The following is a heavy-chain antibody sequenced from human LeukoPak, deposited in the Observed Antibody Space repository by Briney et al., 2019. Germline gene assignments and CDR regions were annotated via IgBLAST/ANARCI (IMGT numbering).Heavy chain of an antibody. CDR2: MNPNSGNT. Sequence: ASVKVSCKASGYTFTGYYMHWVRQATGQGLEWMGWMNPNSGNTGYAQKFQGRVTMTRNTSISTAYMELSSLRSEDTAVYYCARVRDSSGYYLNYWGQGTLVTVSS. V-gene: IGHV1-8*02. CDR1: GYTFTGYY. D-gene: IGHD3-22*01. J-gene: IGHJ4*02. CDR3: ARVRDSSGYYLNY.